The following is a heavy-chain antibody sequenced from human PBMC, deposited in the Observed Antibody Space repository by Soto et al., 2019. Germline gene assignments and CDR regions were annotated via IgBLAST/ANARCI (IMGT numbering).Heavy chain of an antibody. CDR3: ARQYGWLYDY. J-gene: IGHJ4*02. Sequence: QLQLQESGPGLVKPSETLSLTCTVSGGSISSSSYYWGWIRQPPGKGLEWIGSIYYSGSTYYKPSLKSRVTISVDTSKSQFSLKLSSVTAADTAVYYCARQYGWLYDYWGQGTLVTVSS. CDR1: GGSISSSSYY. CDR2: IYYSGST. D-gene: IGHD2-2*02. V-gene: IGHV4-39*01.